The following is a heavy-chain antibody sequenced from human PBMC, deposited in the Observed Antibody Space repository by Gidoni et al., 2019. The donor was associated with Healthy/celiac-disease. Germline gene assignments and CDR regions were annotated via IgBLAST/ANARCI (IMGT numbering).Heavy chain of an antibody. D-gene: IGHD2-15*01. Sequence: EVQLVQSGGGLVKPGGSLSLPCAASGFSFSGYSMNWVRQAPGKGLEWVSTISSSSSSIYYADSVKGRFTISRDNAKNSLYLQMNSLRAEDTAVYYSARGGGYFYYWGQGTLVTVSS. CDR2: ISSSSSSI. V-gene: IGHV3-21*01. CDR1: GFSFSGYS. CDR3: ARGGGYFYY. J-gene: IGHJ4*02.